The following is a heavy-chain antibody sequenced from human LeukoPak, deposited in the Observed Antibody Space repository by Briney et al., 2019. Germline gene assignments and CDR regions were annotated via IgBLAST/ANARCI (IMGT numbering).Heavy chain of an antibody. CDR3: GRIFNIWGTFRNT. Sequence: RPGGSLSLSCAASGFPFTSYWMVWVRQAPGKGLEWVANINDDGSEKNYLESLKGRFTISRDNANNSVSLHMTALRAEDTAIYYCGRIFNIWGTFRNTWGQGTQVTVSS. CDR2: INDDGSEK. V-gene: IGHV3-7*01. CDR1: GFPFTSYW. J-gene: IGHJ4*02. D-gene: IGHD3-16*02.